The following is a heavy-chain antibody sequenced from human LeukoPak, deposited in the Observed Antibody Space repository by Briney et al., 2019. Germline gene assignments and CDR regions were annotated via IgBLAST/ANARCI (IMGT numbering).Heavy chain of an antibody. CDR1: GYTFTSYA. CDR3: ARDLFDYYYDSSGYYNWFDP. D-gene: IGHD3-22*01. CDR2: INTNTGNP. Sequence: GASVKVSCKASGYTFTSYAMNWVRQAPGQGLEWMGWINTNTGNPTYAQGFTGRFVFSLDTSVSTAYLQLSSLKAEDTAVYYCARDLFDYYYDSSGYYNWFDPWGQGTLVTVSS. V-gene: IGHV7-4-1*02. J-gene: IGHJ5*02.